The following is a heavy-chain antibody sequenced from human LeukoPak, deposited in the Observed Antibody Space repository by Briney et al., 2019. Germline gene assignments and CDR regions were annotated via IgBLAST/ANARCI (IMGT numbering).Heavy chain of an antibody. V-gene: IGHV5-51*01. CDR2: IYPGDSDT. CDR1: GYSFTTYW. D-gene: IGHD6-13*01. Sequence: GESLKISCKASGYSFTTYWIGWVRQMPGKGLEWMGIIYPGDSDTRYSPSFQGQVTISADKSINTAYLQWRSLKASDTAMYYCARHASPYSSNYYFDYWGQGALVTVSS. CDR3: ARHASPYSSNYYFDY. J-gene: IGHJ4*02.